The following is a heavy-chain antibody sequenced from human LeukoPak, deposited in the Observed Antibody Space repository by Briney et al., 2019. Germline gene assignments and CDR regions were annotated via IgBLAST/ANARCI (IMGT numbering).Heavy chain of an antibody. Sequence: PSETLSLTCTVSGGSISSYYWSWIRQPAGKGLEWIGRIYTSGSTNYNPSLKSRVTMSVDTSKNQFSLKLSSVTAADTAVYYCARVGAPRRDGFLGYYYYMDVWGKGTTVTVSS. CDR1: GGSISSYY. D-gene: IGHD3-3*01. J-gene: IGHJ6*03. CDR3: ARVGAPRRDGFLGYYYYMDV. CDR2: IYTSGST. V-gene: IGHV4-4*07.